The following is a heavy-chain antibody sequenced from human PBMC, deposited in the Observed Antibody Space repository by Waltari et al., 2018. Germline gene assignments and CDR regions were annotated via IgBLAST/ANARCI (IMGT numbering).Heavy chain of an antibody. Sequence: QVQLQQWGAGLLKPSETLSLTCTVYGGSFSGYYWSWIRQPPGRGQEWIGEINHDGYTNYNPSLKSRVTISIETSKDQFYLRLTSLTAADTAVYYCAKSALWPTGVIDCWGQGTPVTVSS. CDR3: AKSALWPTGVIDC. D-gene: IGHD3-10*01. V-gene: IGHV4-34*02. CDR2: INHDGYT. CDR1: GGSFSGYY. J-gene: IGHJ4*02.